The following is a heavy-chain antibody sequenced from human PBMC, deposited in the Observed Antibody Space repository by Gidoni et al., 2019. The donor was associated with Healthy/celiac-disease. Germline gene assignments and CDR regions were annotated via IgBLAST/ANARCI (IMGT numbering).Heavy chain of an antibody. CDR2: ISGSGGST. V-gene: IGHV3-23*01. CDR3: ASLRYSSSSAG. CDR1: GFTFSSYA. Sequence: EVQLLASGGGLVQPGGSLRLSCAASGFTFSSYAMSWVRQAPGKGLELVSAISGSGGSTYYADSVKGRFTISRDNSKNTLYLQMNSLRAEDTAVYYCASLRYSSSSAGWGQGTLVTVAS. D-gene: IGHD6-6*01. J-gene: IGHJ4*02.